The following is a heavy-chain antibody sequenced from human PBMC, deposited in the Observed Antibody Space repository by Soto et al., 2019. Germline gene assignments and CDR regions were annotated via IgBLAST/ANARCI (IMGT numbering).Heavy chain of an antibody. J-gene: IGHJ6*02. CDR1: GYTFTGYY. CDR3: ARTGWAGYSYGFASNGMDV. Sequence: ASVKVSCKASGYTFTGYYMHWVRQAPGQGLEWMGWINPNSGGTNYAQKFQGWVTMTRDTSISTAYMELSRLRSDDTAVYYCARTGWAGYSYGFASNGMDVWGQGTTVTVSS. CDR2: INPNSGGT. D-gene: IGHD5-18*01. V-gene: IGHV1-2*04.